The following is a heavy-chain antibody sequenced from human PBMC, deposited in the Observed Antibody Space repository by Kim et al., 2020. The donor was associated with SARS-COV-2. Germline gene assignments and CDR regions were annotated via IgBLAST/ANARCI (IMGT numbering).Heavy chain of an antibody. CDR2: IIPVFGTA. CDR1: GGTFSRYA. D-gene: IGHD6-19*01. J-gene: IGHJ6*01. CDR3: ARLYTSGWHEGRDYFGMDV. Sequence: SVKVSCKASGGTFSRYAITWVRQAPGQGLEFMGMIIPVFGTANYAQKFQGRVTITADESTTTSYMELSSLRAEDTAVYYCARLYTSGWHEGRDYFGMDV. V-gene: IGHV1-69*13.